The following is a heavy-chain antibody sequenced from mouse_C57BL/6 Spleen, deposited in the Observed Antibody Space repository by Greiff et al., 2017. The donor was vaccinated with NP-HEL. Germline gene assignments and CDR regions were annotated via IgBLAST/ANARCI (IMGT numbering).Heavy chain of an antibody. CDR3: ARDGNYAMDY. V-gene: IGHV1-52*01. Sequence: QVQLQQPGAELVRPGSSVKLSCKASGYTFTSYWMHWVKQRPIQGLEWIGNIDPSDSETHYNQKFKDKATLTVDKSSSTAYMQLSILTSEDSAVYYCARDGNYAMDYWGQGTSVTVSS. J-gene: IGHJ4*01. CDR1: GYTFTSYW. D-gene: IGHD2-1*01. CDR2: IDPSDSET.